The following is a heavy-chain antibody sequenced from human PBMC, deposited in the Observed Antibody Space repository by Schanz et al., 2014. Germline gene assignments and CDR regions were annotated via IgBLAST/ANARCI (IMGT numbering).Heavy chain of an antibody. Sequence: EVQLVESGGGVVHPGGSLRLSCAASGFTFSSYWMHWVRQAPGKGLVWVSRIQSDGSITTYADSVKGRFAISRDNAKNTLYLQMNSLRTEDTAVYYCATKGTYGNLYDLDVWGQGTTITVSS. V-gene: IGHV3-74*01. CDR2: IQSDGSIT. CDR1: GFTFSSYW. D-gene: IGHD3-10*01. CDR3: ATKGTYGNLYDLDV. J-gene: IGHJ6*02.